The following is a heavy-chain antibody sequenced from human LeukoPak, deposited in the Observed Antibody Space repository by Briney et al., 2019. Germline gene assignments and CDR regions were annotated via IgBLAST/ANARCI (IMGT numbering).Heavy chain of an antibody. CDR3: ARDGAMVTDYYYGMDV. CDR1: GGTFSSYA. D-gene: IGHD5-18*01. J-gene: IGHJ6*02. Sequence: SVKVSCKASGGTFSSYAISWVRQAPGQGLEWMGGIIPIFGTANYAQKFQGRVTITADESTSTAYMELSSLRSEDTAVYYCARDGAMVTDYYYGMDVWGQGTTVTVSS. V-gene: IGHV1-69*13. CDR2: IIPIFGTA.